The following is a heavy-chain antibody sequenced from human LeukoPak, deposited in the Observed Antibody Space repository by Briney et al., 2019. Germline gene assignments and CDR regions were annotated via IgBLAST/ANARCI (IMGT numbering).Heavy chain of an antibody. J-gene: IGHJ4*02. D-gene: IGHD1-26*01. CDR3: AKGGDGSYYTPFDY. CDR2: INQDGSEK. CDR1: GFSFSSYW. V-gene: IGHV3-7*01. Sequence: GGSLRLSCAASGFSFSSYWMRWVRQAPGKGLEWVANINQDGSEKYYVDSVKGRFTISRDNAKNSLYLHMNSLRAEDTAVYYCAKGGDGSYYTPFDYWGQGTLVPVSS.